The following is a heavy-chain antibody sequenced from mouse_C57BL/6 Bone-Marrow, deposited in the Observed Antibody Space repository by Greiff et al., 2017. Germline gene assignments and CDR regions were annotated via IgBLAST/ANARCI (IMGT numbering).Heavy chain of an antibody. CDR2: IHPNSGST. D-gene: IGHD1-1*01. CDR1: GYTFTSYW. CDR3: ASLYYYGSKGGY. J-gene: IGHJ2*01. Sequence: QVQLQQPGAELVKPGASVKLSCKASGYTFTSYWMHWVKQRPVQGLEWIGMIHPNSGSTNYNEKFKSKATLTVDKSSSTAYMQLSSLTSEDSAVYYCASLYYYGSKGGYWGQGTTLTVSS. V-gene: IGHV1-64*01.